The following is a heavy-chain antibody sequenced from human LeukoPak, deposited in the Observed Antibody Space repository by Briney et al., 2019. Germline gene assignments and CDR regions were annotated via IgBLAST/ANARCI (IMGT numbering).Heavy chain of an antibody. J-gene: IGHJ4*02. Sequence: ASVKVSCKASGGTFNNYAINWVRQAPGQGLEWMGGIIPIFGSSNYAQKFQGRVTITADKSTSTAYMELSSLRSEDTAVYYCARDRYYYGSSGYELYYFDYWGQGTLVTVSS. CDR2: IIPIFGSS. D-gene: IGHD3-22*01. CDR3: ARDRYYYGSSGYELYYFDY. V-gene: IGHV1-69*06. CDR1: GGTFNNYA.